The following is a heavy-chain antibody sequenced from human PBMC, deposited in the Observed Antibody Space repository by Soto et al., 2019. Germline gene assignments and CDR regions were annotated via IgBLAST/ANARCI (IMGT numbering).Heavy chain of an antibody. J-gene: IGHJ6*02. CDR3: ARENCSSTSCYYYYGMDV. D-gene: IGHD2-2*01. CDR2: IYYSGST. V-gene: IGHV4-31*03. Sequence: SQTLSLTCTVSGGSLSSGGYYWSWIRQHPGKGLEWIGYIYYSGSTYYNPSLKSRVTISVDTSKNQFSLKLSSVTAADTAVYYCARENCSSTSCYYYYGMDVWGQGTTVTVSS. CDR1: GGSLSSGGYY.